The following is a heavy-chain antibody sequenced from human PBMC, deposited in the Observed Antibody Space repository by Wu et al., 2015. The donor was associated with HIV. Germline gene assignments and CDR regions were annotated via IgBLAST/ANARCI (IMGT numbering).Heavy chain of an antibody. Sequence: QVQLVQSGAEVKKPGASVKVSCKASGYTFTNHYIHWVRQAPGQRLEWMGLIYPPDGSTSYPQNFQGGVTMTRDTSTSTVYMELTSLRFEDTAIYYCTRGQRLIRGAFDIWGQGTTVIVSS. CDR1: GYTFTNHY. CDR2: IYPPDGST. J-gene: IGHJ3*02. D-gene: IGHD6-25*01. CDR3: TRGQRLIRGAFDI. V-gene: IGHV1-46*03.